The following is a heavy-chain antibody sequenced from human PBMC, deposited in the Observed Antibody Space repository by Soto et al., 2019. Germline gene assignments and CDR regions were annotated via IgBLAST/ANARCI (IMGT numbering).Heavy chain of an antibody. CDR1: GFSFNNYA. J-gene: IGHJ4*02. V-gene: IGHV3-23*01. CDR3: AKGHYYDNVGNWVANQAFDS. Sequence: GGSLRLSCAVSGFSFNNYAMNWVRLAPGKGLEWVSSISGGGTGTYSADAVRGRFTISSDKSRNTVYLQMSSMRAEDTAVYYCAKGHYYDNVGNWVANQAFDSWGQGGRGTVAS. CDR2: ISGGGTGT. D-gene: IGHD3-22*01.